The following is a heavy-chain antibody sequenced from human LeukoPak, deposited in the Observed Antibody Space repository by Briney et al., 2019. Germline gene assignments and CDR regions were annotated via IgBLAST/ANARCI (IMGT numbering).Heavy chain of an antibody. CDR3: ARRKNLYYDYVWGSYRGQHLDY. Sequence: GGSLRLSCAASGFTFSSYWMHWVRQAPGKGLVWVSRINSDGSSTSYADSVKGRFTISRDNAKNTLYLQMNSLRAEDTAVYYCARRKNLYYDYVWGSYRGQHLDYWGQGTLVTVSS. CDR2: INSDGSST. D-gene: IGHD3-16*02. V-gene: IGHV3-74*01. CDR1: GFTFSSYW. J-gene: IGHJ4*02.